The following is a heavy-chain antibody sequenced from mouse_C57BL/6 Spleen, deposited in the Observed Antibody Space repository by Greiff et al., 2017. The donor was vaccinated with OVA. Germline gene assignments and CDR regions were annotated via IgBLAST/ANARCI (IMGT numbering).Heavy chain of an antibody. Sequence: EVMLVESGEGLVKPGGSLKLSCAASGFTFSSYAMSWVRQTPEKRLEWVAYISSGGDYTYYADTVKSRITISRDKAKNTLYLQMSSLKSEGTAMYYCTNNFDYWGQGTALTVSS. CDR2: ISSGGDYT. J-gene: IGHJ2*01. D-gene: IGHD5-2*01. CDR1: GFTFSSYA. V-gene: IGHV5-9-1*02. CDR3: TNNFDY.